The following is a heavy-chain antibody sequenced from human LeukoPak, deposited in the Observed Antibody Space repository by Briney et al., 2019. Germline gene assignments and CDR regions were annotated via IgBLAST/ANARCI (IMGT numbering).Heavy chain of an antibody. Sequence: SETLSLTCAVYGGSFSGYHWSWIRQPPGKGLEWIGEINHSGSTNYNPSLKSRVTISVDTSKNQFCLKLSSVTAADTAVYYCARGLARCSGGSCYRGRFDPWGQGTLVTVSS. J-gene: IGHJ5*02. CDR3: ARGLARCSGGSCYRGRFDP. D-gene: IGHD2-15*01. CDR2: INHSGST. V-gene: IGHV4-34*01. CDR1: GGSFSGYH.